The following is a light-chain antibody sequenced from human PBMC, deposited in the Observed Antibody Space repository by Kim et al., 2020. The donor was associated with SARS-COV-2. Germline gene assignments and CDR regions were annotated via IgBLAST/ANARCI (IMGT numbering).Light chain of an antibody. J-gene: IGKJ4*01. CDR3: QQYQNWPLT. CDR1: QTVNMN. Sequence: ETVMAQSPAILSVSPGETATLSCRASQTVNMNLAWYQQNPGQAPRLLIYRASTRATGVPARFSGSGSGTEFTLTISGLQSEDFAVYYCQQYQNWPLTFGGGTKVEIK. V-gene: IGKV3-15*01. CDR2: RAS.